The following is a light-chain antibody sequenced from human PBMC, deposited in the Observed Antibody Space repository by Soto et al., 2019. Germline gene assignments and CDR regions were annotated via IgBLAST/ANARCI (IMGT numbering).Light chain of an antibody. Sequence: QSVLTQPPSASGIPGQRVTISCSGSRSNIGSNNVNWYQQLPGTAPRLLTFNNHLRPSGVPDRFSGSKSGTSASLAISGLQSEEEGDYYCAAWDDSLDGYVFGTGTKVTVL. CDR2: NNH. V-gene: IGLV1-44*01. J-gene: IGLJ1*01. CDR1: RSNIGSNN. CDR3: AAWDDSLDGYV.